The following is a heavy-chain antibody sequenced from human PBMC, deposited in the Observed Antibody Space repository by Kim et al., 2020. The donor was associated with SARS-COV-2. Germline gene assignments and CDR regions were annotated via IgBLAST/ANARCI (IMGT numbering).Heavy chain of an antibody. Sequence: GESLKISCQASGYSFTSYWIAWVRQMPGKGLEWMGTVYPGDSDNRYSPSFQGQVTISADRSITTAYLQWSSQKASDTAIYFCARGGVRSRTFDYWGQGTLVTVSS. CDR2: VYPGDSDN. CDR1: GYSFTSYW. D-gene: IGHD1-1*01. CDR3: ARGGVRSRTFDY. V-gene: IGHV5-51*01. J-gene: IGHJ4*02.